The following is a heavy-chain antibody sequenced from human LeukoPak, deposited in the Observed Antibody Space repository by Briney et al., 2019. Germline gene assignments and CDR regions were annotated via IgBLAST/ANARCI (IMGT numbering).Heavy chain of an antibody. CDR2: ITYDGADK. CDR1: RLPISTYG. D-gene: IGHD4-17*01. J-gene: IGHJ4*02. V-gene: IGHV3-30*03. Sequence: HPGGSLRLSCAASRLPISTYGMHWVRQSPGKGLDWVATITYDGADKYYADSVKGRFTVSRDNSKNTVFLQMNSLRLEDTGVYYCARVYSAPDYDRGFDYWGQGTLVTVSS. CDR3: ARVYSAPDYDRGFDY.